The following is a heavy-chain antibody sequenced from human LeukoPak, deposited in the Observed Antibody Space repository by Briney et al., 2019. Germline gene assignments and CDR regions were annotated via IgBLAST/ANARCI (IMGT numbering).Heavy chain of an antibody. CDR3: ARRYCSDNICYYFDY. J-gene: IGHJ4*02. V-gene: IGHV5-51*01. CDR1: GYSFTSHW. CDR2: ISPGDSNT. D-gene: IGHD2-15*01. Sequence: GESLKISCKGSGYSFTSHWIGWVRQMPGQGLEWMGIISPGDSNTIYSPSFQGQVTISADKSITTAYLQWSSLKASDTAIYYCARRYCSDNICYYFDYWGQGTLVTVSS.